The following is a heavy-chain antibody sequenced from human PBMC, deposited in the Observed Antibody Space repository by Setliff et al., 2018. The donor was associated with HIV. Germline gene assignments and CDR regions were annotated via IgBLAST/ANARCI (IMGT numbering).Heavy chain of an antibody. Sequence: PGESLKISCKGSGYTFSSYWIGWVRQMPGKGLEWMGIIWPDDSDTMYSPSFQGQVTVSADKSISTTYLQWTSLKAPDSAMYYCARLSKYYDSWTPDSWGQGTLVTVSS. V-gene: IGHV5-51*01. CDR3: ARLSKYYDSWTPDS. J-gene: IGHJ4*02. D-gene: IGHD3-3*01. CDR1: GYTFSSYW. CDR2: IWPDDSDT.